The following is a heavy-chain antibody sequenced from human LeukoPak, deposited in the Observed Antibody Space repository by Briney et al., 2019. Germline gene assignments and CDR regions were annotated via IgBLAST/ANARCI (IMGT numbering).Heavy chain of an antibody. J-gene: IGHJ5*02. V-gene: IGHV1-2*02. CDR1: GYTFTGYY. CDR2: INPNSGGT. D-gene: IGHD3-22*01. Sequence: ASVKVSCKAPGYTFTGYYMHWVRQAPGQGLEWMGWINPNSGGTNYAQKFQGRVTMTRDTSISTAYMELSRLRSDDTAVYYCARVTYYYDSSALHGGWFDPWGQGTLVTVSS. CDR3: ARVTYYYDSSALHGGWFDP.